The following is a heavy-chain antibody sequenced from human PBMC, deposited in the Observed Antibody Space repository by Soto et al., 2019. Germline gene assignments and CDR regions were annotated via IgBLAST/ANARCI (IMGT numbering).Heavy chain of an antibody. D-gene: IGHD6-19*01. V-gene: IGHV4-39*01. CDR3: ARIGYSSGWYSGGIDY. J-gene: IGHJ4*02. CDR2: IYYSGST. Sequence: QLQRQESGPGLVKPSETLSLTCTVSGGSISSSSYYWGWIRQPPGKGLEWIGSIYYSGSTYYNPSLKSRVTISVDTSKNQFSLKLSSVTAADTAVYYCARIGYSSGWYSGGIDYWGQGTLVTVSS. CDR1: GGSISSSSYY.